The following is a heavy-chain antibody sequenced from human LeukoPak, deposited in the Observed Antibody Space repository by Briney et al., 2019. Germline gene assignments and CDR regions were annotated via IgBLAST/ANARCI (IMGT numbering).Heavy chain of an antibody. J-gene: IGHJ4*02. V-gene: IGHV3-7*05. CDR3: ARDQRYCSSSSCPWEPFDY. Sequence: GGSLRLSCAASGFTFSNYWMTWVRQAPGKGLEWVANIKQDGSEKYYVDSVKGRFTISRDNAKNSLYLQMNSLRAEDTAVYYCARDQRYCSSSSCPWEPFDYWGQGTLVTVSS. CDR1: GFTFSNYW. D-gene: IGHD2-2*01. CDR2: IKQDGSEK.